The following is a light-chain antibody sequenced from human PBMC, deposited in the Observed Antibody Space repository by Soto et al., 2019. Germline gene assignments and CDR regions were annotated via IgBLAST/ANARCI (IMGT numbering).Light chain of an antibody. CDR1: QGISSY. V-gene: IGKV1-8*01. J-gene: IGKJ5*01. CDR3: QQYYSDPLT. CDR2: AAS. Sequence: AIRMTQSPSSLSASTGDRVTITCRASQGISSYLAWYQQKPGKAPKLLIYAASTLQSGVPSRVSGSGSGTDFTLTISCLQSADCATYYCQQYYSDPLTFGQGTRLDI.